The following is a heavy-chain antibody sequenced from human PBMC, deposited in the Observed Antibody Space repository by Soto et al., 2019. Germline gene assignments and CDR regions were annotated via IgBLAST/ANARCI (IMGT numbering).Heavy chain of an antibody. Sequence: GGSLRLSCAASGFTFSNFGMHWVRQAPGKGLEWVAVIWYDGSNKYYADSVKGRFTISRDNSKNTLYLQMNSLRVEDTALYHCARLSYYYDMDVWGQGTTVTVSS. CDR2: IWYDGSNK. CDR3: ARLSYYYDMDV. J-gene: IGHJ6*02. V-gene: IGHV3-33*01. CDR1: GFTFSNFG.